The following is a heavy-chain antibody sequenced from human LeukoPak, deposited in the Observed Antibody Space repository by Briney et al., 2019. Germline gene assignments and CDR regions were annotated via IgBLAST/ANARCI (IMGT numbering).Heavy chain of an antibody. Sequence: SETLSLTSTVSGGSISSYYRSWIRQPPGKGLEWIGYIYYSGSTNYNPSLKSRGTISVDTSKNQFSLKLSSVTAADTAVYYCARATTVVTHYFDYWGQGTLVTVSS. CDR2: IYYSGST. V-gene: IGHV4-59*08. D-gene: IGHD4-23*01. CDR1: GGSISSYY. CDR3: ARATTVVTHYFDY. J-gene: IGHJ4*02.